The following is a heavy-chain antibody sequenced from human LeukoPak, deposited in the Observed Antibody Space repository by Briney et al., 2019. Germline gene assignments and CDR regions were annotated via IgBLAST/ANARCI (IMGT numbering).Heavy chain of an antibody. Sequence: SETLSLTCTVSGGSISSYYWSWIRQPPGKGLEWIGYIYTSGSTNYNPSLKSRVTISVDTSKNQFSLKLRSVTAADTAVYYCARSGRGYSYGPMYYFDYWGQGTLVTVSS. CDR1: GGSISSYY. V-gene: IGHV4-4*08. D-gene: IGHD5-18*01. CDR2: IYTSGST. J-gene: IGHJ4*02. CDR3: ARSGRGYSYGPMYYFDY.